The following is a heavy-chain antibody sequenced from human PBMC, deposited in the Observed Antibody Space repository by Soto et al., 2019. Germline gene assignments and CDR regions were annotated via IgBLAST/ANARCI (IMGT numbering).Heavy chain of an antibody. CDR3: ASKGVVVVAAPYAFDI. D-gene: IGHD2-15*01. Sequence: QVQLQESGPGLVKPSGTLSLTCAVSSGSISSSNWWSWVRQPPGKGLEWIGEIYHSGSTNYNPSLKSRVTILVDKSKNQFSLKLSSVTAADTAVYYCASKGVVVVAAPYAFDIWGQGTMVTVSS. V-gene: IGHV4-4*02. CDR1: SGSISSSNW. J-gene: IGHJ3*02. CDR2: IYHSGST.